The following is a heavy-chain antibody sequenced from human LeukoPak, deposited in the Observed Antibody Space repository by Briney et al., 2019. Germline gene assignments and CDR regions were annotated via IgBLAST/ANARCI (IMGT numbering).Heavy chain of an antibody. D-gene: IGHD3-10*01. CDR3: ARGGYYGSGSYYPGGH. J-gene: IGHJ4*02. CDR1: GYTFTSYD. Sequence: ASVKISCTASGYTFTSYDINWVRQATGQGLEWMGWMNPNSGNTGYAQKFQGRVTMTRNTSISTAYMELSSLRSEDTAVYYCARGGYYGSGSYYPGGHWGQGTLVTVSS. CDR2: MNPNSGNT. V-gene: IGHV1-8*01.